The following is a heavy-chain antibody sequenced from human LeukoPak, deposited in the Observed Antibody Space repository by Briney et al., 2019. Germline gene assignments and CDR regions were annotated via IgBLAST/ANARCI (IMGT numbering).Heavy chain of an antibody. CDR2: IKQDGSEK. Sequence: GGSLRLSCAASGFTFSSYEMNWVRQAPGKGLEWVANIKQDGSEKYYVDSVKGRFTISRDNAKNSLYLQMNSLRAEDTAVYYCARESGYSGYEFDYWGQGALVTVSS. V-gene: IGHV3-7*01. CDR1: GFTFSSYE. D-gene: IGHD5-12*01. CDR3: ARESGYSGYEFDY. J-gene: IGHJ4*02.